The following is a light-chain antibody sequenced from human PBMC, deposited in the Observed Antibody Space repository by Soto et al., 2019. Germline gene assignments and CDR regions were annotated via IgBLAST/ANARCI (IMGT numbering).Light chain of an antibody. Sequence: DMQMTQAPSTLSASVGDRVSITCRASQSISTSLAWYQQKPGKARKLLSHDASSLESGVPSRFSGSGAGTEFTLTISSLQPDDFAAYCCQQYDSYSTFGQGTKVDIK. CDR2: DAS. V-gene: IGKV1-5*01. CDR3: QQYDSYST. J-gene: IGKJ1*01. CDR1: QSISTS.